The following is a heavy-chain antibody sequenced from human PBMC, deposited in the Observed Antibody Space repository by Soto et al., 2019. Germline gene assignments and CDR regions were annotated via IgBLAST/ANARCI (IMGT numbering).Heavy chain of an antibody. V-gene: IGHV4-59*01. D-gene: IGHD4-17*01. Sequence: SETLSLTCTVSGGSISSYYWSWIRQPPGKGLEWIGYIYYSGSTNYNPSLKSRVTISLDRSKNQFSLKLSSVTAADTAVYYCARGIPGDYGLLDFDYWGQGTLVTVSS. CDR1: GGSISSYY. CDR3: ARGIPGDYGLLDFDY. CDR2: IYYSGST. J-gene: IGHJ4*02.